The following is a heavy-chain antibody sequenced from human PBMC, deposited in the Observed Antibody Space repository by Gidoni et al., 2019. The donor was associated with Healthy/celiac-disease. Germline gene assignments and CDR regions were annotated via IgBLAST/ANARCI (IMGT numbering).Heavy chain of an antibody. CDR2: INSDGSST. CDR1: GFTFSSYW. CDR3: ARSSFGYSYGFDY. D-gene: IGHD5-18*01. J-gene: IGHJ4*02. V-gene: IGHV3-74*01. Sequence: GGGLVQPGGSLRLSCAASGFTFSSYWMHWVRQAPGKGLVWVSRINSDGSSTSYADSVKGRFTISRDNAKNTLYLQMNSLRAEDTAVYYCARSSFGYSYGFDYWGQGTLVTVSS.